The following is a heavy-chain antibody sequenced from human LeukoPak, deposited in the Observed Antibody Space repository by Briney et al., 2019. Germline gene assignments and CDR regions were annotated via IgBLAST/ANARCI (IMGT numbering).Heavy chain of an antibody. CDR3: AREGGYCSSTTCYFDS. CDR2: ISDDGSKK. V-gene: IGHV3-30-3*01. J-gene: IGHJ4*02. D-gene: IGHD2-2*01. Sequence: GRSLRLSCAASGFTFSSYSMHWVRQAPGKGLEWVAVISDDGSKKSYADSVKGRFSVSRDNSKNTLYLQMNSPRVEDTAVYYCAREGGYCSSTTCYFDSWGQGTLVIVSS. CDR1: GFTFSSYS.